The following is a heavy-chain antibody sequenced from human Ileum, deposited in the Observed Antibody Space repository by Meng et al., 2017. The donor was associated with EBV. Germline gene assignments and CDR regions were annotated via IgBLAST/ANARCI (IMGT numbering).Heavy chain of an antibody. D-gene: IGHD3-22*01. Sequence: LQDAGHGRVKLWGTLPLNCTVSGGSISSSNHYWGWIRQPPGKGLEWIANIYYSGSTYYNPSLKSRVTISVDTSKNQFSLKLSSVTAADTAVYYCARVPSYYYDSRGYVTPFDYWGQGTLVTVSS. J-gene: IGHJ4*02. CDR2: IYYSGST. CDR1: GGSISSSNHY. CDR3: ARVPSYYYDSRGYVTPFDY. V-gene: IGHV4-39*07.